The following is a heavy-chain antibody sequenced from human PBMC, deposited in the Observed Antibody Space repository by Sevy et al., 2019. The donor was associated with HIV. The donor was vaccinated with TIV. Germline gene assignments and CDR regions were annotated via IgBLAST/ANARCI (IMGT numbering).Heavy chain of an antibody. CDR1: GFTFSTYG. J-gene: IGHJ4*02. Sequence: GGSLRLSCAASGFTFSTYGMHWVRQAPGKGLEWVAVISYDGSNKYYADSVKGRFTIYRDNSKNTLYLQMNSLRGEDTAVYYCARGYSGSRDGYNLAYWGQGTLVTVSS. V-gene: IGHV3-30*19. CDR3: ARGYSGSRDGYNLAY. CDR2: ISYDGSNK. D-gene: IGHD3-10*01.